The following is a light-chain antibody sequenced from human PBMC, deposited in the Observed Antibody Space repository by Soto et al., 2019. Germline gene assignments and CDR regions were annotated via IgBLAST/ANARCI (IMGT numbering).Light chain of an antibody. CDR1: QSVSTY. CDR3: QQRSDWPT. CDR2: DAS. Sequence: EIVLTQSPATLSLSPGARATLSCRASQSVSTYLAWYQQKPGQSPRLLIYDASNRAAGIPARFSGGGSGTEFTLTITRLDPEDFAVYYCQQRSDWPTFGGGTKVEIK. V-gene: IGKV3-11*01. J-gene: IGKJ4*01.